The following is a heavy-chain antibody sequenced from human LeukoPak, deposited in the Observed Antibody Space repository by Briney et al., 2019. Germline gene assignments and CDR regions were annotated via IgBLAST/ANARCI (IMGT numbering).Heavy chain of an antibody. Sequence: GGSLRLSCAASGFTFSTYSMNWVRQAPGKGLEWVSSISSSSSYIYYADSVKGRFTTSRDNAKNSLYLQMNSLRAEDTAVYYCARDSGWLPFDYWGQGTLVTVSS. CDR2: ISSSSSYI. CDR3: ARDSGWLPFDY. V-gene: IGHV3-21*01. J-gene: IGHJ4*02. D-gene: IGHD6-19*01. CDR1: GFTFSTYS.